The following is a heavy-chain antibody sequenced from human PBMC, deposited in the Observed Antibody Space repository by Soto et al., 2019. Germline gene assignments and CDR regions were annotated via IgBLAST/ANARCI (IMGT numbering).Heavy chain of an antibody. D-gene: IGHD4-17*01. J-gene: IGHJ5*02. CDR3: AKHAGFFYGSLGPINGFDH. CDR1: GGSISSSSYY. CDR2: IYYSGST. Sequence: QLQLQESGPGLVKPSETLSLTCTVSGGSISSSSYYWGWIRQPPGKGLEWIGSIYYSGSTYYNPSLKSRVTISFDPCKNHFCGKRGSSVAALTAVDYGAKHAGFFYGSLGPINGFDHWVQGTLVTVSS. V-gene: IGHV4-39*01.